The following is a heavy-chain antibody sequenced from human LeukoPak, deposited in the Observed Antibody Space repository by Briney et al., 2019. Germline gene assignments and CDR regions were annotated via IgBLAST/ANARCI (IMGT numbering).Heavy chain of an antibody. V-gene: IGHV4-59*08. Sequence: SETLSLTCTVSGGSISSYYWSWIRQPPGKGLEWIGYIYYSGSTNYNPSLKSRVTISVDTSKNQFSLKLSSVTAADTAVYYCARRERDGYNQNWFDLWGQGTLVTVSS. CDR2: IYYSGST. D-gene: IGHD5-24*01. CDR3: ARRERDGYNQNWFDL. CDR1: GGSISSYY. J-gene: IGHJ5*02.